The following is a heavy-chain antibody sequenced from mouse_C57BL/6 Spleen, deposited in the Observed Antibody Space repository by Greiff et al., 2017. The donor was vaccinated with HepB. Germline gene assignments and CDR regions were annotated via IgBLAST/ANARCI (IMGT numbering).Heavy chain of an antibody. CDR3: ARGGTTGDGFAY. V-gene: IGHV1-82*01. CDR1: GYAFSSSW. D-gene: IGHD1-1*02. Sequence: QVQLQQSGPELVKPGASVKISCKASGYAFSSSWMNWVKQRPGKGLEWIGRIYPGDGDTNYNGKFKGKATLTADKSSSTAYMQLSSLTSEDSAVYCCARGGTTGDGFAYWGQGTLVTVSA. J-gene: IGHJ3*01. CDR2: IYPGDGDT.